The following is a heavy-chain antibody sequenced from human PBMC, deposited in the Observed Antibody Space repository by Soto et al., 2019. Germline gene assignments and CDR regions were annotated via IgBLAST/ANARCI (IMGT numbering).Heavy chain of an antibody. CDR3: ARGSFSSSSSWFDP. CDR1: GGSISSDANF. J-gene: IGHJ5*02. D-gene: IGHD6-6*01. Sequence: SETLSLTCTVSGGSISSDANFWSWIRQLPGRGLEWIGYISYTGRTYYTPSLNSRLTISLDMSKNLFSLRLSAVTAADTAVYFCARGSFSSSSSWFDPWGQGTLVTVSS. CDR2: ISYTGRT. V-gene: IGHV4-31*03.